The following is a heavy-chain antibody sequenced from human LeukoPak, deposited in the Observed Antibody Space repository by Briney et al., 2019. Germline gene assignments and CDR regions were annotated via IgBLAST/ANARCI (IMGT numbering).Heavy chain of an antibody. D-gene: IGHD3-22*01. Sequence: PGGSLGLSCAASGFTFRSYRMNWVRQAAGKGLEWVASIKQGESERYYVDSVNGRFTISRDNAKNSLYLQMNSLRAEDTAVYYCARGDNSAFDIWGQGTMVTVSS. V-gene: IGHV3-7*04. J-gene: IGHJ3*02. CDR3: ARGDNSAFDI. CDR2: IKQGESER. CDR1: GFTFRSYR.